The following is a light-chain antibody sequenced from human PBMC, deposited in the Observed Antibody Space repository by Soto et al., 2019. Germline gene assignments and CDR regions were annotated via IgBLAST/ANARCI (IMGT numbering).Light chain of an antibody. Sequence: DIVLTQSPATLSLSPGERATLSCGASQSVSSYLVWYQQKPGQAPRPLIYDASNRATGIPARFSGGGSGTDFTLTISSLXXXXFAVYYXQQRRNWPWTFDQGTKVEIK. J-gene: IGKJ1*01. CDR1: QSVSSY. V-gene: IGKV3-11*01. CDR3: QQRRNWPWT. CDR2: DAS.